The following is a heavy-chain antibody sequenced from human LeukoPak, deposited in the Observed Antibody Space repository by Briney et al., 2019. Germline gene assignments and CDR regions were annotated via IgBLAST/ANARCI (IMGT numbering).Heavy chain of an antibody. CDR3: ARNDNYYDSSGYYSHDAFDI. CDR2: INPNSGGT. Sequence: GASVKVSCKASGYTFTSYGISWVRQAPGQGLEWMGWINPNSGGTNYAQKFQGRVTMTRDTSISTAYMELSRLRSDDTAVYYCARNDNYYDSSGYYSHDAFDIWGQGTMVTVSS. CDR1: GYTFTSYG. D-gene: IGHD3-22*01. J-gene: IGHJ3*02. V-gene: IGHV1-2*02.